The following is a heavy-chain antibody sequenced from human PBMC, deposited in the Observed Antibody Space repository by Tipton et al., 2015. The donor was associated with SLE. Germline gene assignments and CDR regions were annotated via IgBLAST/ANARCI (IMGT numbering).Heavy chain of an antibody. CDR3: ARDVSYYYDSSGLGY. J-gene: IGHJ4*02. CDR1: GFTFSSYS. Sequence: SLRLSCAASGFTFSSYSMNWVRQAPGKGLEWVSSISSSSSYIYYADSVKGRFTISRDNAKNSLYLQMNSLRAEDTAVYYCARDVSYYYDSSGLGYWGQGTLVTVSS. V-gene: IGHV3-21*01. CDR2: ISSSSSYI. D-gene: IGHD3-22*01.